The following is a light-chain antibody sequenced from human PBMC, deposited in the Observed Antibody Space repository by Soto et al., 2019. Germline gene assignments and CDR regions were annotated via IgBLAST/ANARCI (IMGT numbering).Light chain of an antibody. CDR3: QQSFIAPWT. CDR2: AAS. CDR1: QSITGY. Sequence: DIQMTQSPSSLSASVGDRVTITCLASQSITGYLNWYQQKPGKVPKLLIYAASTLQSGVPSRFSGSGSGTDFTLTLSSLQAEDSATYYCQQSFIAPWTFGQGTKVDIK. J-gene: IGKJ1*01. V-gene: IGKV1-39*01.